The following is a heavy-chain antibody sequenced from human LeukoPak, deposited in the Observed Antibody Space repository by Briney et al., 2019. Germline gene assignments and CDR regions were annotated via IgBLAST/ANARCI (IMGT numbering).Heavy chain of an antibody. CDR2: INAGNGNT. CDR3: ARDLRYYDSSGYYLVY. CDR1: GYTFTSYA. J-gene: IGHJ4*02. Sequence: ASVKVSCKASGYTFTSYAMHWVRQAPGQRLEWMGWINAGNGNTKYSQKFQGRVTITRDTSASTAYMELSSLRSEDTAVYYCARDLRYYDSSGYYLVYWGQGTLVTVSS. V-gene: IGHV1-3*01. D-gene: IGHD3-22*01.